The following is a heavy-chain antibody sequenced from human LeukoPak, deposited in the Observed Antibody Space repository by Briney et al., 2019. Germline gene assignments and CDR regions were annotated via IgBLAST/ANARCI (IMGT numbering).Heavy chain of an antibody. CDR3: ASGALGYCSGGSCPPLDY. Sequence: PSETLSLTCTVSGGSISSYYRSWIRQTPGKGLEWIGYIYYSGSTNYNPSLKSRVTISVDTSKNQFSLKLSSVTAADTAVYYCASGALGYCSGGSCPPLDYWGQGTLVTVSS. CDR2: IYYSGST. J-gene: IGHJ4*02. CDR1: GGSISSYY. D-gene: IGHD2-15*01. V-gene: IGHV4-59*08.